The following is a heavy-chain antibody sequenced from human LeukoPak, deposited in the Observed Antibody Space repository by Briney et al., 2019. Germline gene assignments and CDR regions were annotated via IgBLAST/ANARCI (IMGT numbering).Heavy chain of an antibody. CDR2: ITGSGDRT. V-gene: IGHV3-23*01. J-gene: IGHJ4*02. CDR1: GFTFSSYA. D-gene: IGHD2-15*01. CDR3: ARGSQCSGGSCYNTYDN. Sequence: GGSLRLSCAASGFTFSSYAMSWVRQAPGKGLEWVTAITGSGDRTYYADSVQGRFTISRDNSKNTLYLQMNSLRAEDTAVYYCARGSQCSGGSCYNTYDNWGQGTLVTVSS.